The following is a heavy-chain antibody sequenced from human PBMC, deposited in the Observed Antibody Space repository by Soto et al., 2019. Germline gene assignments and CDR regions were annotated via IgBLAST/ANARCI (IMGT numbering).Heavy chain of an antibody. CDR3: AKSDINRWFDY. D-gene: IGHD2-15*01. J-gene: IGHJ4*02. Sequence: GVSLRLSCAASGFTFDDYAMHWVRQAPGKGLEWVSGISWNSGSIGYADSVKGRFTISRDNAKNSLYLQMNSLRAEDTALYYCAKSDINRWFDYWGQGTLVTVSS. CDR1: GFTFDDYA. V-gene: IGHV3-9*01. CDR2: ISWNSGSI.